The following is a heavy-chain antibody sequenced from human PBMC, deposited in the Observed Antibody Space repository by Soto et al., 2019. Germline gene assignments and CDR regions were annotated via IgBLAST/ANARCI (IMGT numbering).Heavy chain of an antibody. D-gene: IGHD4-4*01. J-gene: IGHJ6*03. CDR1: GYTFTSYD. CDR3: ARDLPYRVYYYYYMDV. Sequence: ASVKVSCKASGYTFTSYDINWVRQATGQGLEWMGWMNPNSGNTKYSQKFQGRVTITRDTSASTAYMELSSLRSEDTAVYYCARDLPYRVYYYYYMDVWGKGTTVTVSS. V-gene: IGHV1-8*01. CDR2: MNPNSGNT.